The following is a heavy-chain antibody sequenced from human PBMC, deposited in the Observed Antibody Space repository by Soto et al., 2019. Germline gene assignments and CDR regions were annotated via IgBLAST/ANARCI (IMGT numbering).Heavy chain of an antibody. CDR3: ARELYCTNGVCVSAFDI. V-gene: IGHV4-59*01. CDR1: GGSISSYY. Sequence: SETLSLTCTVSGGSISSYYWSWIRQPPGKGLEWIGYIYYSGSTNYNPSLKSRVTISVDTSKNQFSLKLSSVTAADTAVYYCARELYCTNGVCVSAFDIWGQGTMVTVSS. D-gene: IGHD2-8*01. J-gene: IGHJ3*02. CDR2: IYYSGST.